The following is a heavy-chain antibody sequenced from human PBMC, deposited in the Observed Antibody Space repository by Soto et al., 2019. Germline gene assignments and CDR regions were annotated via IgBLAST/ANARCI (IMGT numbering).Heavy chain of an antibody. J-gene: IGHJ6*03. CDR3: AGVAEMGTRTNGYYYSRYV. D-gene: IGHD1-1*01. V-gene: IGHV1-69*02. CDR1: GDTFSRHT. Sequence: QVQLVQSGAEVKKPGSSVKVSCKASGDTFSRHTISWVRQAPGQGLEWMGRIIPILGIANYAQKFQGRVTITADKATSTAYLDLRSLSSEDTAVYYCAGVAEMGTRTNGYYYSRYVWGKGTTVTVSS. CDR2: IIPILGIA.